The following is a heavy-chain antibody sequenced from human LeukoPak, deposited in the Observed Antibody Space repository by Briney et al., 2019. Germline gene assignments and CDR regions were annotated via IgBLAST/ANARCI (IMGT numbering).Heavy chain of an antibody. CDR2: IYYSGST. D-gene: IGHD6-13*01. CDR3: ARLGGIAAADAFDI. CDR1: GGSISSSSYY. V-gene: IGHV4-39*01. Sequence: PSETLSLTCTVSGGSISSSSYYWGWIRQPPGKGLEWIGSIYYSGSTYYNPSLKSRVTISVDTSKNQFSPKLSSVTAADTAVYYCARLGGIAAADAFDIWGQGTMVTVSS. J-gene: IGHJ3*02.